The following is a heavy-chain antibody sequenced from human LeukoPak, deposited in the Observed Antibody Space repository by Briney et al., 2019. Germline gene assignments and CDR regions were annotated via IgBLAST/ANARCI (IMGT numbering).Heavy chain of an antibody. CDR3: AKGRLDWLSLDY. Sequence: PGGSLRLSCAASGFTFSSYAMSWARQAPGKGLEWVSAISGSGGSTYYADSVKGRFTISRDNSKNTLYLQMNSLRAEDTAVYYCAKGRLDWLSLDYWGQGTLVTVSS. CDR1: GFTFSSYA. V-gene: IGHV3-23*01. J-gene: IGHJ4*02. D-gene: IGHD3-9*01. CDR2: ISGSGGST.